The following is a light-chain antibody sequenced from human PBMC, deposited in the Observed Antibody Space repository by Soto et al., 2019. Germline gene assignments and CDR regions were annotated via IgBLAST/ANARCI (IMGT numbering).Light chain of an antibody. Sequence: DFQMTQSPSSLSASVGDRVTITCQASQDISNYLNWYQQKPGKAPKILIYDASVLEAGVPSRFGGGGSGTHFTLTISSLQAEDVATYYCQQFDNLPLTFGGGTKVEIK. CDR2: DAS. V-gene: IGKV1-33*01. J-gene: IGKJ4*01. CDR1: QDISNY. CDR3: QQFDNLPLT.